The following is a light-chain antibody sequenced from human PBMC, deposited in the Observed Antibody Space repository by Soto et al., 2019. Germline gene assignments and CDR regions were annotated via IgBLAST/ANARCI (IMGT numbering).Light chain of an antibody. CDR1: QSVLYSSNNKNY. CDR2: WAS. Sequence: DIVMTQSPDSLAVSLGERATINCKSSQSVLYSSNNKNYLAWYQHKPGQPPKLLIYWASTRDSGVPDRFSGSGSGRDFTLTISSLQAEDVAVYYCQQYYSSPVTFGQGTKLEIK. V-gene: IGKV4-1*01. J-gene: IGKJ2*01. CDR3: QQYYSSPVT.